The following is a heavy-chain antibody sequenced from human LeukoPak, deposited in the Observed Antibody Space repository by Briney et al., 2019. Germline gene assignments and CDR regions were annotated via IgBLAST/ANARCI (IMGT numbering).Heavy chain of an antibody. CDR3: ARDKVSLYYYYYIDV. J-gene: IGHJ6*03. V-gene: IGHV3-7*01. D-gene: IGHD6-6*01. CDR2: IKQDGSEK. Sequence: GGSLRLSCAASGFTFSSYWMSWVRQAPGKGLEWVANIKQDGSEKYYVDSVKGRFTISRDNAKNSLYLQMNSLRAEDTAVYYCARDKVSLYYYYYIDVWGKGTTVTISS. CDR1: GFTFSSYW.